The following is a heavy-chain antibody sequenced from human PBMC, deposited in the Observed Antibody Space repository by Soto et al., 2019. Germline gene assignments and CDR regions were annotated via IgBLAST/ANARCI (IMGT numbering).Heavy chain of an antibody. Sequence: SETLSLTCTVSGGSISSYYWSWIRQPPGKGLEWIGYIYYSGSTNYNPALKSRVTISVDTSKNQFSLKLSSVTAADTAVYYCAGEYYAILAGYSTWFDRWGQGTLVTVSS. CDR3: AGEYYAILAGYSTWFDR. D-gene: IGHD3-9*01. CDR2: IYYSGST. J-gene: IGHJ5*02. V-gene: IGHV4-59*01. CDR1: GGSISSYY.